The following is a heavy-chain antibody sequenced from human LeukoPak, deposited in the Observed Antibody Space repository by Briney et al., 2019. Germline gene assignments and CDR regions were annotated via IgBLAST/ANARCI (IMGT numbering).Heavy chain of an antibody. D-gene: IGHD6-13*01. Sequence: SETLSLTCAVSGGSFSGYYWSWIRQPPGKGLEWIGEINHSGSTNYNTSLKSRVTISVDTSKNQFSLKLSSVTAADTAVYHCARRYSSSWYRYYYYYYYMDVWGKGTTVTVSS. J-gene: IGHJ6*03. CDR1: GGSFSGYY. V-gene: IGHV4-34*01. CDR2: INHSGST. CDR3: ARRYSSSWYRYYYYYYYMDV.